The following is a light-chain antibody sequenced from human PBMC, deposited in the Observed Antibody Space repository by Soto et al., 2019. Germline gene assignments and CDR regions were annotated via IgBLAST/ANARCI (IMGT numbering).Light chain of an antibody. Sequence: IQLTQSPSSLSASVGDRVTITCRASQDISTYLDWYQQNPGRAPKLLIYLASNLHTGVPSRFSGSGSGTEFTLTISSLQPEYFAAYYCQQLDSDPPWTFGQGTRVDIK. CDR3: QQLDSDPPWT. J-gene: IGKJ1*01. V-gene: IGKV1-9*01. CDR2: LAS. CDR1: QDISTY.